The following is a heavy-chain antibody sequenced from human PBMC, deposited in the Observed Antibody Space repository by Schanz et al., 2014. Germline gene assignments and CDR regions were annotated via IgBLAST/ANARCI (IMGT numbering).Heavy chain of an antibody. CDR3: ARTIAYGGSSGYFDY. CDR1: GGTFSSYT. CDR2: IIPSGGST. Sequence: VQLEQSGAEVKKPGSSVKVSCKASGGTFSSYTISWVRQAPGQGLEWMGRIIPSGGSTTYAQKFQGRVTVTRDTSTSTVDMELNSLRSEDTAVYYCARTIAYGGSSGYFDYWGQGSLVTVSS. J-gene: IGHJ4*02. D-gene: IGHD4-17*01. V-gene: IGHV1-69*02.